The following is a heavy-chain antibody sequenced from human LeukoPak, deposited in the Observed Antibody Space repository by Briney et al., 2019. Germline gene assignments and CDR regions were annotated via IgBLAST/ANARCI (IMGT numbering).Heavy chain of an antibody. Sequence: PGGSLRLSCAVSGFTFSNYAMSWVRQAPGKGLEWVSSIGGSGDNTYYADSVKGRFTISRDNSKNTLFLQMNSLRAGDTAVYYCAKKSGYDSYVYYYMDVWGKGTTVTVSS. CDR3: AKKSGYDSYVYYYMDV. J-gene: IGHJ6*03. CDR1: GFTFSNYA. CDR2: IGGSGDNT. V-gene: IGHV3-23*01. D-gene: IGHD3-22*01.